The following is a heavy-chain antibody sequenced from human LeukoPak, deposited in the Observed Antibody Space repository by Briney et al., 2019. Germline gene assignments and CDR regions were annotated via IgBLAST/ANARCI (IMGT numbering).Heavy chain of an antibody. Sequence: GESLKISCKGSGYSFTSYWIGLVRQMPGKGLEWMGIIYPGDSDTRYSPSFQGQVTISADRSISTAYLHWTSLKASDSAMYYCAKCRNIGCHGDYWGQGTLITVTS. CDR1: GYSFTSYW. V-gene: IGHV5-51*01. D-gene: IGHD5/OR15-5a*01. CDR2: IYPGDSDT. J-gene: IGHJ4*02. CDR3: AKCRNIGCHGDY.